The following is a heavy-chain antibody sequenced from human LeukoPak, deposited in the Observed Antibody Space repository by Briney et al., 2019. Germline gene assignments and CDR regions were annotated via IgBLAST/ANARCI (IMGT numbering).Heavy chain of an antibody. V-gene: IGHV4-59*01. CDR2: IHIGGY. CDR1: GDSISSSY. D-gene: IGHD3-22*01. CDR3: ARQPPDTASFDY. J-gene: IGHJ4*02. Sequence: SETLSLTCTVSGDSISSSYWSWIRQPPGKGLEWIGFIHIGGYNYNPSLKSRVTMSVDTSKNQVSLKVNSVTAADTAVYFCARQPPDTASFDYWGQGTLVTVSS.